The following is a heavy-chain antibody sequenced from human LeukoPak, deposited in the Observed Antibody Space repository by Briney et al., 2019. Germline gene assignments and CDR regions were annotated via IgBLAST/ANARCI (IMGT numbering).Heavy chain of an antibody. CDR2: ITDSGST. CDR1: GGSLSGYW. V-gene: IGHV4-34*01. Sequence: SETLTLTCAVNGGSLSGYWWSWVRQPPGKGLEWIGEITDSGSTNSNPSLERRLTTSVDTSKNQFSLNLRSVTAADTAIYYCARVQVGQGEAFDYWGQGILVTVSS. J-gene: IGHJ4*02. CDR3: ARVQVGQGEAFDY. D-gene: IGHD3/OR15-3a*01.